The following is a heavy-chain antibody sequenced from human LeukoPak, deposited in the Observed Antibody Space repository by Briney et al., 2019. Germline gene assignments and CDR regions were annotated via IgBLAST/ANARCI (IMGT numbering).Heavy chain of an antibody. CDR1: GGSVSSGNFY. CDR2: VHTSGNT. J-gene: IGHJ3*02. V-gene: IGHV4-61*02. Sequence: PSETLSLTCTVSGGSVSSGNFYWTWIRQPAGNQLEWIGRVHTSGNTNHNPSLWSRVTISTDTSKNQFSLTLNFVTAADTAVYYCARDRGGDSCDIWGQGTTVTVSS. CDR3: ARDRGGDSCDI. D-gene: IGHD2-21*01.